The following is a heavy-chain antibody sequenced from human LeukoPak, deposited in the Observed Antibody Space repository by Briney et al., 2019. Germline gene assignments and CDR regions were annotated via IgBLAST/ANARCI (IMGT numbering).Heavy chain of an antibody. CDR3: ARGTYDWDSFDY. CDR1: GFTFGSYE. CDR2: ISRSSTTI. D-gene: IGHD3-16*01. V-gene: IGHV3-48*03. J-gene: IGHJ4*02. Sequence: GGSLRLSCAASGFTFGSYEMNWVRQAPGEGREWVSYISRSSTTIYYGDSVKGRFTISRDDAKNSLFLQMDSLTAGDTGVYYCARGTYDWDSFDYWGQGALVTVSS.